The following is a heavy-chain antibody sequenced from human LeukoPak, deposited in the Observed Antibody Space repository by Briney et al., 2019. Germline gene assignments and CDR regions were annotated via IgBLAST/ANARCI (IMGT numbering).Heavy chain of an antibody. CDR3: AKELITMIVLAYFDY. V-gene: IGHV3-64*02. D-gene: IGHD3-22*01. CDR2: ITSNGGST. CDR1: GFAFSNYA. J-gene: IGHJ4*02. Sequence: GGSLRLSCAASGFAFSNYAMHWVRQAPGKGLEYVSAITSNGGSTYYADSVKGRFTISRDNSKSTLYLHMGSLRAEDTAVYYCAKELITMIVLAYFDYWGQGTLVTVSS.